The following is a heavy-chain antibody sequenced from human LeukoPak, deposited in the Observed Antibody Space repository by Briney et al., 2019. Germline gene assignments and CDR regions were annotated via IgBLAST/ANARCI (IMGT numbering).Heavy chain of an antibody. CDR3: AKDRLSGFSGGVIDY. CDR1: GFSFSSYE. J-gene: IGHJ4*02. CDR2: ISSSGSTI. Sequence: GGSLRLSCAASGFSFSSYEMNWVRQAPGKGLEWISYISSSGSTIYYADSVRGRFTISRDNAKNSLYMQMNSLRAEDMALYYCAKDRLSGFSGGVIDYWGQGTLVTVSS. D-gene: IGHD6-19*01. V-gene: IGHV3-48*03.